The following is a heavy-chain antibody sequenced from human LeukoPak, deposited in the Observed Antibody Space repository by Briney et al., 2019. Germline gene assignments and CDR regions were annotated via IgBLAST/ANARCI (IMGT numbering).Heavy chain of an antibody. CDR1: GYTFTGYY. Sequence: ASVKVSCKASGYTFTGYYMHWVRQAPGQGLEWMGWINANSGGTNYAQKFQGRVTMTRDTSISTAYMELSRLTSDDTAVYYCARDVTGDQSWFFDLWGRGTLVTVSS. V-gene: IGHV1-2*02. CDR2: INANSGGT. CDR3: ARDVTGDQSWFFDL. J-gene: IGHJ2*01. D-gene: IGHD7-27*01.